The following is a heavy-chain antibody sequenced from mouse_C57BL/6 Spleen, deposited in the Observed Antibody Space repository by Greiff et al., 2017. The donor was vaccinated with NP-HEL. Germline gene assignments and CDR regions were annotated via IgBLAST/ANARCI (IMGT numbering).Heavy chain of an antibody. D-gene: IGHD2-4*01. Sequence: VQLQQPGAELVKPGASVKLSCKASGYTFTSYWMQWVQQRPGQGLEWIGEIDTSDSYTNYNQKFKGKATLTVDTSSSTRYMQLSSLTSEDSAVYYCARQEDYDGFAYWGQGTLVTVSA. J-gene: IGHJ3*01. V-gene: IGHV1-50*01. CDR1: GYTFTSYW. CDR2: IDTSDSYT. CDR3: ARQEDYDGFAY.